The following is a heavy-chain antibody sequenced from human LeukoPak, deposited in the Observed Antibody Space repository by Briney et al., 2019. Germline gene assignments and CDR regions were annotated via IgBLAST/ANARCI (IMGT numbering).Heavy chain of an antibody. V-gene: IGHV1-2*02. CDR2: INPKSGGT. J-gene: IGHJ4*02. CDR1: GYTFTGYY. D-gene: IGHD3-10*01. Sequence: ASVKVSCKASGYTFTGYYMHWVRQAPGQGLEWMGWINPKSGGTNYAQKFQGRVTMTRDTSISTAYMELSRLRSDDTAVYYCARSPPYGSGSYFGYWGQGTLVTVSS. CDR3: ARSPPYGSGSYFGY.